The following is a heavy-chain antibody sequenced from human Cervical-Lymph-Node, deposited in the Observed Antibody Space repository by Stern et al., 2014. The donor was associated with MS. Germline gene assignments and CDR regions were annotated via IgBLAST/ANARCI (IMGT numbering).Heavy chain of an antibody. D-gene: IGHD3-3*01. CDR2: ISWSGWTI. Sequence: AQLVESGGGLVKPGGSLRLSCAASGFTFSEYYMSWIRQAPGKGLERLSYISWSGWTIHYADSVKGRFTSSRDNAKNSLYLQMNSLRAEDTAVYYCAREYDFWNGPDNWGQGTLVIVSS. CDR3: AREYDFWNGPDN. V-gene: IGHV3-11*01. CDR1: GFTFSEYY. J-gene: IGHJ4*02.